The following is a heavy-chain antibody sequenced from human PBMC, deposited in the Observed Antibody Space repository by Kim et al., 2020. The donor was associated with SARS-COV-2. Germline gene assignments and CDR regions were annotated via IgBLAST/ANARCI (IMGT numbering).Heavy chain of an antibody. D-gene: IGHD6-19*01. CDR1: GFTFDDYG. CDR2: ITRNGGST. CDR3: ARGYISGPFDC. Sequence: GGSLRLSCAASGFTFDDYGMSWVRQAPGKGLEWVSGITRNGGSTGYAASVKGRFTISRDNAKNSLYLQMNSLGAEDTALYYCARGYISGPFDCWGQGTLVTVSS. V-gene: IGHV3-20*04. J-gene: IGHJ4*02.